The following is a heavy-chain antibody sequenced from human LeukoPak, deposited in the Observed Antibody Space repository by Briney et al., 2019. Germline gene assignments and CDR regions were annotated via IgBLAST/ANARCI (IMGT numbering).Heavy chain of an antibody. J-gene: IGHJ1*01. Sequence: SETLSLTCTVSGGSISSYYWSWIRQPPGKGLEWIGYIYYSGSTNYNPSLKSRVTISVDTSKNQFSLKLSSVTAADTAVYYCARQDFTMVRGIKFFQYWGQGTLVTVSS. CDR3: ARQDFTMVRGIKFFQY. CDR2: IYYSGST. V-gene: IGHV4-59*08. CDR1: GGSISSYY. D-gene: IGHD3-10*01.